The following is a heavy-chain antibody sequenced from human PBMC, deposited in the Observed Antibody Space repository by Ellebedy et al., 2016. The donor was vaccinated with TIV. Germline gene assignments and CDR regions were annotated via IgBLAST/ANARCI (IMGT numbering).Heavy chain of an antibody. CDR2: IGASGGSA. V-gene: IGHV3-23*01. D-gene: IGHD3-10*01. CDR1: GFTFSNSA. J-gene: IGHJ4*02. CDR3: AKGTYYYTSGTYLAFDY. Sequence: PGGSLRLSCAASGFTFSNSAMSWVRQVPGKGPEWVSAIGASGGSAYYADSVKGRFTISRDNSKNTLYLQMNSLSAEDTAVYYCAKGTYYYTSGTYLAFDYWGQGTLVTVSS.